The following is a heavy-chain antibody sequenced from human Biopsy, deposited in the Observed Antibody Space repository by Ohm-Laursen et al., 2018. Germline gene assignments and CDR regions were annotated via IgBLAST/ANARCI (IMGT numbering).Heavy chain of an antibody. D-gene: IGHD1-1*01. V-gene: IGHV1-24*01. CDR3: GADLSVWNVNY. J-gene: IGHJ4*02. CDR2: FAPENGKT. CDR1: VFTLTALS. Sequence: VPSVYLSCKVSVFTLTALSMHSVRQAPRGGLEWMGGFAPENGKTIYAQKSQGRITMTEDTSTDTAYMELSSLRSEDTAVYYCGADLSVWNVNYWGQGTLVTVSS.